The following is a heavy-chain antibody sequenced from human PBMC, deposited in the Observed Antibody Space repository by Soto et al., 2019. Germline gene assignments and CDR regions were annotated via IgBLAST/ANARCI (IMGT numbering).Heavy chain of an antibody. Sequence: ASVNVSCKSSGGTFSSYAISWVRQSPGQGLEWMGGIIPIFGTANYAQKFQGRVTITADESTSTAYMELSSLRSEDTAVYYCVSYGDYYRYYFDYWGQGTLVTVSS. V-gene: IGHV1-69*13. D-gene: IGHD4-17*01. CDR3: VSYGDYYRYYFDY. CDR1: GGTFSSYA. J-gene: IGHJ4*02. CDR2: IIPIFGTA.